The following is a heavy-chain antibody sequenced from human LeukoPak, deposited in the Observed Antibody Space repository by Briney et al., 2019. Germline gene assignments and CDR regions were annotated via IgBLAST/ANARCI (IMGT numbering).Heavy chain of an antibody. V-gene: IGHV4-39*01. D-gene: IGHD4-17*01. CDR1: GGSISSSSYY. J-gene: IGHJ4*02. CDR2: IYYSGST. CDR3: ARLYGDYVGF. Sequence: TPSETLSLTCTVSGGSISSSSYYWGWIRQPPGKGLEWIGSIYYSGSTYYHPSLKSRVTISVDTSKNQFSLKLSSVTAADTAVYYCARLYGDYVGFWGQGTLVTVSS.